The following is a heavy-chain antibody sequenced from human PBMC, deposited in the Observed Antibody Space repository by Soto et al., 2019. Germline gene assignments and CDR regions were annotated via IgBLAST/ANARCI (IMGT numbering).Heavy chain of an antibody. D-gene: IGHD5-18*01. CDR1: GFTFSDYY. J-gene: IGHJ4*02. CDR3: ARDSPDPNTAMVTGFDY. CDR2: ISSSSSYT. V-gene: IGHV3-11*06. Sequence: GGSLRLSCAASGFTFSDYYMSWIRQAPGKGLEWVSYISSSSSYTNYADSVKGRFTISRDNAKNSLYLQMNSLRAEDTAVYYCARDSPDPNTAMVTGFDYWGQGTLVTVSS.